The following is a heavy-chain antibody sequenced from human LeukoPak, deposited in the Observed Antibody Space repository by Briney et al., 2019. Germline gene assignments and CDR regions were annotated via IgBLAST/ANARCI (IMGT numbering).Heavy chain of an antibody. J-gene: IGHJ4*02. CDR3: AKVAPLYSGPYYFDY. CDR1: GFTFDDYA. V-gene: IGHV3-9*01. CDR2: ISWNSGSI. Sequence: GRSLRLSCAASGFTFDDYAMHWVRQAPGKGLEWVSGISWNSGSIGYADSVKGRFTISRDNAKNSLYLQMNSPRAEDTALYYCAKVAPLYSGPYYFDYWGQGTLVTVSS. D-gene: IGHD1-26*01.